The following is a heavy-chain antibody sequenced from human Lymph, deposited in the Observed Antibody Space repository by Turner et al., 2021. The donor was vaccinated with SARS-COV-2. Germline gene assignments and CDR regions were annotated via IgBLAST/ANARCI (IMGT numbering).Heavy chain of an antibody. CDR1: GGSISSSNW. CDR2: IDHSGST. J-gene: IGHJ4*02. CDR3: ATKYCSGGRCSYFDY. D-gene: IGHD2-15*01. V-gene: IGHV4-4*02. Sequence: QVQLQESGPGLVKPSVTLSLTCAVSGGSISSSNWWSWVRQPPGKGLEWIGEIDHSGSTNYNPSLKSRVTISVDKSKNQFSLKLSSVTAADTAVYYCATKYCSGGRCSYFDYWGQGTLVTVSS.